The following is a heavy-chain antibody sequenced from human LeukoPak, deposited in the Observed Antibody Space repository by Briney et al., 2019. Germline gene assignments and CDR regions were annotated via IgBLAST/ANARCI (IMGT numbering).Heavy chain of an antibody. CDR1: GGSISSGSYY. Sequence: SETLSLTCTVSGGSISSGSYYWSWIRQPAGKGLEWIGRIYTSGSTNYNPSLKSRGTISVDTSKNQFSLKLSSVTAADTAVYYCARGTMAPYYYYYMDVWGKGTTVTVSS. CDR3: ARGTMAPYYYYYMDV. D-gene: IGHD3-10*01. CDR2: IYTSGST. J-gene: IGHJ6*03. V-gene: IGHV4-61*02.